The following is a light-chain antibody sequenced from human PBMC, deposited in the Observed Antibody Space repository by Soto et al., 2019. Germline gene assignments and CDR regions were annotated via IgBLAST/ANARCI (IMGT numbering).Light chain of an antibody. J-gene: IGKJ1*01. Sequence: IVLTRTPGTLSLSPWETATLSCKPSESVASNYLAWYQQKPGQAPRLLVYGASTRATGIPDRFSGSGSGPDFTLSITRLQPEDCVVYFCQQYGSSPWTSGQGTKV. CDR2: GAS. CDR1: ESVASNY. CDR3: QQYGSSPWT. V-gene: IGKV3-20*01.